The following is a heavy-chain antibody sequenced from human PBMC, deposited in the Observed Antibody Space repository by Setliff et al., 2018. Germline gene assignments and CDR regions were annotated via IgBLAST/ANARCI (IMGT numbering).Heavy chain of an antibody. CDR2: IYHSGST. CDR3: ARLSGFLYIDV. D-gene: IGHD3-3*01. V-gene: IGHV4-4*02. Sequence: SETLSLTCAVSGGSISSSNWWSWVRQPPGKGLEWIGEIYHSGSTNYNPSLKSRVTISVDTSKNQFSLKLSSVTAADTAVYYCARLSGFLYIDVWGKGTTVTVSS. J-gene: IGHJ6*03. CDR1: GGSISSSNW.